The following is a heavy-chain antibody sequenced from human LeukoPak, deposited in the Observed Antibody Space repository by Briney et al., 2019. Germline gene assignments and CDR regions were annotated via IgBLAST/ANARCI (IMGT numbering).Heavy chain of an antibody. CDR1: GFTFSSYW. D-gene: IGHD1-1*01. Sequence: GGSLRLSCAASGFTFSSYWMSWVGQAPAKGLEWMANIKQYGSEKYYVHSVKGRFTISRDNAKNSLYLQMNSLRAEDTAAYYCARDTTVPQAYYYMDVWGKGTTVTVSS. CDR3: ARDTTVPQAYYYMDV. V-gene: IGHV3-7*01. CDR2: IKQYGSEK. J-gene: IGHJ6*03.